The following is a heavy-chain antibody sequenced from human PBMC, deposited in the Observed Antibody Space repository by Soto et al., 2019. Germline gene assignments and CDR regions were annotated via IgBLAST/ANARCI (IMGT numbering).Heavy chain of an antibody. Sequence: QVQLQQWGAGLLKPSETLSLTCAVYGGSFSGYYWSWIRQPPGKGLEWIGEINHSGSTNYNPSLKSRVTIAXXTXTXXFPLKLTSVTAADTAVYYCARGRITMIFGRNCFDPWGQGTLVTVSS. CDR1: GGSFSGYY. CDR2: INHSGST. V-gene: IGHV4-34*01. J-gene: IGHJ5*02. D-gene: IGHD3-22*01. CDR3: ARGRITMIFGRNCFDP.